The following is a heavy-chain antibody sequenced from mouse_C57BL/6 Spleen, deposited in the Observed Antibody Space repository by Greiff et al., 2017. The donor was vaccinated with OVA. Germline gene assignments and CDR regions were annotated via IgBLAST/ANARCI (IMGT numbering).Heavy chain of an antibody. V-gene: IGHV1-5*01. Sequence: EVQLQQSGTVLARPGASVKMSCKTSGYTFTSYWMHWVKQRPGQGLEWIGAIYPGNSDTSYNQKFKCKAKLTAVTSASTAYMELSSLTNEDSAVYYCTRSGTTVVVDYWGQGTTLTVSS. CDR1: GYTFTSYW. CDR2: IYPGNSDT. J-gene: IGHJ2*01. D-gene: IGHD1-1*01. CDR3: TRSGTTVVVDY.